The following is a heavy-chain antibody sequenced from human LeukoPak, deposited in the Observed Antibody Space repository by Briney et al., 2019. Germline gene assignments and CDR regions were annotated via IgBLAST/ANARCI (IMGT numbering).Heavy chain of an antibody. CDR1: GFSFSAYA. J-gene: IGHJ4*02. CDR2: IWHDASHT. CDR3: AREIFGSGSYPGY. Sequence: GGSLRLSCAASGFSFSAYAMHWVRQAPGKGLEWVALIWHDASHTFYTDSVKGRFTISRDNSKNTVYLQMSSLGGEDTAVYYCAREIFGSGSYPGYWGQGTLVTVSS. V-gene: IGHV3-33*01. D-gene: IGHD3-10*01.